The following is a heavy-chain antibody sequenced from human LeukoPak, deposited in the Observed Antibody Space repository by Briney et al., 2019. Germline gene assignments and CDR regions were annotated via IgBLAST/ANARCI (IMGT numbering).Heavy chain of an antibody. CDR1: GFTFDDYA. D-gene: IGHD1-26*01. CDR3: ARISYYPHDAFDI. V-gene: IGHV3-9*01. CDR2: ISWNSGSI. Sequence: PGRSLRLSCAASGFTFDDYAMHWVRQAPGKGLEWVSGISWNSGSIGYADSVKGRFTISRDNARNSLYLQMNSLRAEDTAVYYCARISYYPHDAFDIWGQGTLVTVSS. J-gene: IGHJ3*02.